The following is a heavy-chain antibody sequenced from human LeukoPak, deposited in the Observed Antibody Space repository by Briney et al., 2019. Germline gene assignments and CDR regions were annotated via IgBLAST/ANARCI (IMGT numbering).Heavy chain of an antibody. D-gene: IGHD5-24*01. CDR1: GGSISSGSYY. V-gene: IGHV4-39*07. CDR2: INRSGSP. Sequence: SQTLSLTCTVSGGSISSGSYYWSWIRQPPGKGLEWIAEINRSGSPNYNPSPKSRVTISVDTSKNQFSLKLSSVTAADTAVYYCARGPAGYNKLKPGGRDGYKYKSERTPFDYWGQGTLVTVSS. CDR3: ARGPAGYNKLKPGGRDGYKYKSERTPFDY. J-gene: IGHJ4*02.